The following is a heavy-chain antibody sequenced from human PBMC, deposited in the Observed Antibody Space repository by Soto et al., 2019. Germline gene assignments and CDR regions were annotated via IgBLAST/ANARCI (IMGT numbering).Heavy chain of an antibody. Sequence: QLQLQESGSGLVKPSQTLSLTCAVSGGSISSGNSYAWSWFRQPPGKGLEWIGSISHTGRTSYNPSLKGRVTMSVDKSKNQFSLELSSVTAADMAVYYCARAVAPYLGTWFDPWGQGSLVIVSS. CDR1: GGSISSGNSYA. D-gene: IGHD3-16*01. J-gene: IGHJ5*02. CDR3: ARAVAPYLGTWFDP. CDR2: ISHTGRT. V-gene: IGHV4-30-2*01.